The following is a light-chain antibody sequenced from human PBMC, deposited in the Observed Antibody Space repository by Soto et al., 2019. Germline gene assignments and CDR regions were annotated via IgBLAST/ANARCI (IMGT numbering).Light chain of an antibody. CDR1: QSVSSN. V-gene: IGKV3-15*01. Sequence: EIVMTQSPDTLAVSPGERAALSCRASQSVSSNLAWYQQNPGQAPRRRIYGASARATGIPARFSGSGSGTEFTLTISSLQSEDFAVYYCQHYNNWPLTFGQGTKVEIK. J-gene: IGKJ1*01. CDR2: GAS. CDR3: QHYNNWPLT.